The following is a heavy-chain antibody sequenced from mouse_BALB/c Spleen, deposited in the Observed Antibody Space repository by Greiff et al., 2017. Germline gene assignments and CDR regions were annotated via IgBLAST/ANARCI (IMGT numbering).Heavy chain of an antibody. V-gene: IGHV1-80*01. J-gene: IGHJ2*01. CDR2: IYPGDGDT. CDR1: GYAFSSYW. CDR3: ARDYCRYDGAFDY. D-gene: IGHD2-14*01. Sequence: QVQLQQSGAELVRPGSSVKISCKASGYAFSSYWMNWVKQRPGQGLEWIGQIYPGDGDTNYNGKFKGKATLTADKSSSTAYMQLSSLTSEDSAVYFCARDYCRYDGAFDYWGQGTTLTVSS.